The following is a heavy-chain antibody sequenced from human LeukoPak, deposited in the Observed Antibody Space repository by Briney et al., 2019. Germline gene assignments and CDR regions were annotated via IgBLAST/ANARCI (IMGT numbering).Heavy chain of an antibody. CDR1: GFTFSSHG. CDR3: ARWADGRRLDC. D-gene: IGHD5-24*01. V-gene: IGHV3-33*01. Sequence: PGRSLRLSCAASGFTFSSHGMHWVRQAPGKGLEWVAVIWYDGSEKYYADSVKGRFTISRDNSKNTLYLQMNSLRGEDTAVYYCARWADGRRLDCWGQGALVTVSS. CDR2: IWYDGSEK. J-gene: IGHJ4*02.